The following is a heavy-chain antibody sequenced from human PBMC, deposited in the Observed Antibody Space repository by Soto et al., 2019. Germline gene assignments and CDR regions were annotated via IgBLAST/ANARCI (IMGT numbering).Heavy chain of an antibody. CDR1: GFTFSSYS. V-gene: IGHV3-48*01. J-gene: IGHJ4*02. CDR2: ISSSSSTI. CDR3: AGSLYGDYVTY. D-gene: IGHD4-17*01. Sequence: GGSLRLSCAASGFTFSSYSMNWVRQAPGKGLEWVSYISSSSSTIYYADSVKGRFTISRDNAKNSLYLQMNSLRAEDTAVYYCAGSLYGDYVTYWGQGTLVTVSS.